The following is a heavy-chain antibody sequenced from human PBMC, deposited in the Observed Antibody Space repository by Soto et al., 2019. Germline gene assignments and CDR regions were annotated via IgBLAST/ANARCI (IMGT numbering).Heavy chain of an antibody. D-gene: IGHD3-3*01. J-gene: IGHJ6*02. V-gene: IGHV4-31*03. CDR1: GGSISSGGYY. CDR2: IYYSGST. CDR3: ARDKGDFWSGLAYYYGMDV. Sequence: LSLTCTVSGGSISSGGYYWSWIRQHPGKGLEWIGYIYYSGSTYYNPSLKSRVTISVDTSKNQFSLKLSSVTAADTAVYYCARDKGDFWSGLAYYYGMDVWGQGTTVTVSS.